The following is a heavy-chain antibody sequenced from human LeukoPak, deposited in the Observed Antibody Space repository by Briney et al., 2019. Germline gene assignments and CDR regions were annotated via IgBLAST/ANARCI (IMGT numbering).Heavy chain of an antibody. V-gene: IGHV4-38-2*02. CDR2: IYHSGST. J-gene: IGHJ3*02. Sequence: SETLSLTCTVSGYSISSGYYWGWIRQPPGKGLEWIGNIYHSGSTYSNPSLKSRVIISVDTSKNQFSLKLSSVTAADTAVYWCARGAFGVLLSAFDIWGQGTMVAVSS. CDR1: GYSISSGYY. D-gene: IGHD3-3*01. CDR3: ARGAFGVLLSAFDI.